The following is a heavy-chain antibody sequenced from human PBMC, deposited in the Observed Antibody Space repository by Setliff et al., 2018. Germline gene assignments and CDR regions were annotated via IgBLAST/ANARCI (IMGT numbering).Heavy chain of an antibody. CDR1: GYSFTSYW. D-gene: IGHD6-19*01. V-gene: IGHV5-51*01. Sequence: PGESLKISCKGSGYSFTSYWIGWVRQTPGKGLEWVGAIYPGDSDTRYNPSFRGQVTVSADKSISTAYLQWSSLKASGTAMYYCARQAVAGDDAFDIWGQGTMVTVSS. CDR2: IYPGDSDT. CDR3: ARQAVAGDDAFDI. J-gene: IGHJ3*02.